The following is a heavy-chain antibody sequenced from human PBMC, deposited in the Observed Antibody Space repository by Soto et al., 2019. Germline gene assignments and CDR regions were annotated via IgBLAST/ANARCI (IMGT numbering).Heavy chain of an antibody. D-gene: IGHD2-2*01. CDR1: GGSFSGYY. V-gene: IGHV4-34*01. CDR3: ARAIIVVVPAANYGMDV. CDR2: INHSGST. J-gene: IGHJ6*02. Sequence: SDTLSLTCAVYGGSFSGYYWSWIRQPPGKGLEWIGEINHSGSTNYNPSLKSRVTISVDTSKNQFSLKLSSVTAADTAVYYCARAIIVVVPAANYGMDVWGQGXTVTVSS.